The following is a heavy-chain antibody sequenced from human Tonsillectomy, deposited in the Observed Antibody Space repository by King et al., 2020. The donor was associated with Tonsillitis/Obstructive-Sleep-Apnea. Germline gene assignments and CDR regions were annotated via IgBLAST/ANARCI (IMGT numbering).Heavy chain of an antibody. Sequence: QLVQSGSELKKPGASVKVFCKASGYTFTTYAVTLVRQAPGQGLEWLGWSNTNTGNPTYAQGFTGRFVFSLDTSVSTAYLQISSLKAEDTAVYYCARVALGNNWFGPWGQGTLVTVSS. V-gene: IGHV7-4-1*02. CDR2: SNTNTGNP. J-gene: IGHJ5*02. CDR3: ARVALGNNWFGP. CDR1: GYTFTTYA. D-gene: IGHD1-14*01.